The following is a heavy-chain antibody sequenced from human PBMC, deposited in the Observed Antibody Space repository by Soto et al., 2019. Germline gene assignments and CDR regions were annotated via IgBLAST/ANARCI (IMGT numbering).Heavy chain of an antibody. CDR3: ARPFYYYYGMDV. J-gene: IGHJ6*02. V-gene: IGHV3-23*01. CDR1: GFTFSSYA. CDR2: ISGSGYST. Sequence: GGSLRLSCAASGFTFSSYAMSWVRQAPGKGLEWVSAISGSGYSTYYADSVKGRFTISRDNAKKSLYLQMNSLRVEDTAVYYCARPFYYYYGMDVWGQGTTVTVSS.